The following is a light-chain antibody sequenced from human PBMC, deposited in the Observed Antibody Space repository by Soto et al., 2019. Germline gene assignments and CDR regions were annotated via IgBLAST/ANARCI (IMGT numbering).Light chain of an antibody. CDR3: QQRSNCH. V-gene: IGKV3-11*01. CDR1: QSVSSY. CDR2: DAS. Sequence: EIVLTQSPATLSLSPGERATLSCRASQSVSSYLAWYQQKPGQAPRLLIYDASNRATGIPARFSGSGSGTDFTLTISSLEPEDFAVYYCQQRSNCHFGQGTRLEI. J-gene: IGKJ5*01.